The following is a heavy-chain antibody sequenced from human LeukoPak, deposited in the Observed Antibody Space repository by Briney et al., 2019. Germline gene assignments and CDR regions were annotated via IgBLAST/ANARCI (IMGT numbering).Heavy chain of an antibody. Sequence: GGSLRLSCAASGFTFSSYAMSWVRQAPGKGLEWVSAISGSGGSTYYADSVKGRFTISRDNSKNTLYLQMNSLRAEDTAVYYRAKPPALVRGVGEFDPWGQGTLVTVSS. CDR2: ISGSGGST. D-gene: IGHD3-10*01. CDR3: AKPPALVRGVGEFDP. V-gene: IGHV3-23*01. J-gene: IGHJ5*02. CDR1: GFTFSSYA.